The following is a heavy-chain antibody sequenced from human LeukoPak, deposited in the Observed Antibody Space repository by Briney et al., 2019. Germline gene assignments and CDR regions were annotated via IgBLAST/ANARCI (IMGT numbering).Heavy chain of an antibody. J-gene: IGHJ5*02. CDR2: ISGSGGDT. CDR3: AKDLSPTMIVVAVDVPFDP. D-gene: IGHD3-22*01. CDR1: GFSFGRYD. Sequence: GGSLRLSCAASGFSFGRYDMNWVRQAPGRGLEWVSTISGSGGDTFYADSVRGRFTISRDNSKSTLYLQVNSLRADDTAVYYCAKDLSPTMIVVAVDVPFDPWGQGTLVTVSS. V-gene: IGHV3-23*01.